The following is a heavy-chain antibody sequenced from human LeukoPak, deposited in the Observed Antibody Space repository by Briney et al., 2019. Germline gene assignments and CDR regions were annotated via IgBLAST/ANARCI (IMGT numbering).Heavy chain of an antibody. CDR1: GFTFDYYA. CDR3: AKDFTFELATAIDY. CDR2: ISWNSCSI. Sequence: SLRLSCGAYGFTFDYYAMQWVRQAPGKGLEWVSGISWNSCSIGYAHSVKGRFTISRDNAKNYLYLQMNGLRAEDTAFYYCAKDFTFELATAIDYWRQGPLVTVSS. D-gene: IGHD2-21*02. V-gene: IGHV3-9*01. J-gene: IGHJ4*02.